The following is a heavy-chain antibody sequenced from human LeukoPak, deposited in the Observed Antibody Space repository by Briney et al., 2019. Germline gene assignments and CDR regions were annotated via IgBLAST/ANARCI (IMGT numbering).Heavy chain of an antibody. Sequence: GGSLKLSCAASGFTLSGSAMHWVRQASGKGLEWVGRIRTEANSFATAYAASVEGRFTISRDDSQNTAYLQMNSLKTEDTAVYYRTYTYGSGTPYYYGMDVWGQGTTVTVSS. CDR3: TYTYGSGTPYYYGMDV. V-gene: IGHV3-73*01. CDR1: GFTLSGSA. J-gene: IGHJ6*02. CDR2: IRTEANSFAT. D-gene: IGHD3-10*01.